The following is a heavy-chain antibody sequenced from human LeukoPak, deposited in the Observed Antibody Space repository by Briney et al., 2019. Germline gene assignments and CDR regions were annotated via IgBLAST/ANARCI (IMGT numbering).Heavy chain of an antibody. J-gene: IGHJ4*02. Sequence: GGSLRLSCAASGFTFSDYYMSWIRQAPGKGLEWVSYISSSGSTIYYADSVKGRFTISRDNAKNSPYLQMNSLRAEDTAVYYCARDYDFWKGPVYDYWGQGTLVTVSS. D-gene: IGHD3-3*01. CDR3: ARDYDFWKGPVYDY. V-gene: IGHV3-11*01. CDR2: ISSSGSTI. CDR1: GFTFSDYY.